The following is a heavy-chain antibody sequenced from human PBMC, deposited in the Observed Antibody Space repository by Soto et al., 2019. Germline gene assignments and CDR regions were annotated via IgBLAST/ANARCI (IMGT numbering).Heavy chain of an antibody. J-gene: IGHJ5*02. V-gene: IGHV1-69*12. CDR3: ARGIGYSSSWLIGWFDP. D-gene: IGHD6-13*01. CDR2: IIPIFGTA. CDR1: GGTFSSYA. Sequence: QVQLVQSGAEVKKPGSSVKVSCKASGGTFSSYAISWVRQAPGQGLEWMGGIIPIFGTANYAQKFQGRVTITAXXAXSXXYMERSGLRSEDTAVYYCARGIGYSSSWLIGWFDPWGQGTLVTVSS.